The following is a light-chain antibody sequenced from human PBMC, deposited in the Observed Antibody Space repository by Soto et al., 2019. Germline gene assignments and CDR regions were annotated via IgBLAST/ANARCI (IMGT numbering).Light chain of an antibody. CDR3: QQYGDRPRT. Sequence: EIVLTKSPATLSLSQGERATLSCRASQSVSSYLAWYQQKPGQAPRLLIFDASIRVPTTPARFSGSVSGTEFTLTISSLESEDFAVYFCQQYGDRPRTFGQGTKVDIK. CDR2: DAS. J-gene: IGKJ1*01. CDR1: QSVSSY. V-gene: IGKV3-11*01.